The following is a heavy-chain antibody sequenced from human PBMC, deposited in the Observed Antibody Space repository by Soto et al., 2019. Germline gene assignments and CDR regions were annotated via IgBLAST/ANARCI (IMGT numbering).Heavy chain of an antibody. Sequence: GGPLRLSSPASGFPSRRDWMSWVRHAPGKGLVWVANIKQDGSEKYYVDSVKGRFTISRDNAKNSLYLQMNSLRAEDTAVYYCARDRVLRFLEWLPYYGMDVWGQGTTVTVSS. CDR2: IKQDGSEK. CDR1: GFPSRRDW. J-gene: IGHJ6*02. V-gene: IGHV3-7*01. D-gene: IGHD3-3*01. CDR3: ARDRVLRFLEWLPYYGMDV.